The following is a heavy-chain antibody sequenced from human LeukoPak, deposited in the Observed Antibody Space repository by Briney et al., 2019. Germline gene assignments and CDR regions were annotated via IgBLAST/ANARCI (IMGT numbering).Heavy chain of an antibody. J-gene: IGHJ4*02. CDR3: AKDGRAEQWLDPFDY. Sequence: PGGSLRLSCAASGFTFDDYAMHWVRQAPGKGLEWVSGISWNSGSIGYADSVKGRFTISRDNAKNSLYLQMNSLRAEDTALYYCAKDGRAEQWLDPFDYWGQGTLVTVSS. V-gene: IGHV3-9*01. D-gene: IGHD6-19*01. CDR2: ISWNSGSI. CDR1: GFTFDDYA.